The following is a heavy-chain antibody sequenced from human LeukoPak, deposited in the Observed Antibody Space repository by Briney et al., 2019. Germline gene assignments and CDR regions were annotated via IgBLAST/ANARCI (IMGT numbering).Heavy chain of an antibody. CDR2: ISYDGSNK. V-gene: IGHV3-30-3*01. J-gene: IGHJ6*02. Sequence: GGSLRLSCAASGFTFSSYAMHWVRQAPGRGLEWVAVISYDGSNKYYADSVKGRFTISRDNSKNTLYLQMNSLRAEDTAVYYCARELLRGDENYYYGMDVWGQGTTVTVSS. CDR1: GFTFSSYA. D-gene: IGHD2-15*01. CDR3: ARELLRGDENYYYGMDV.